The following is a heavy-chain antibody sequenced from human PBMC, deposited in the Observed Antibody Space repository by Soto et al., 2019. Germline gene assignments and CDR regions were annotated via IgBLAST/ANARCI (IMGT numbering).Heavy chain of an antibody. Sequence: PGGSLRLSCAASGFTFSSYAMSWVRQAPGKGLEWVSAISGSGGSTYYADSVKGRFTISRDNSKNTLYLQMNSLRAEDTAVYYCANAPTYYYDSSGYYFGYWGQGTLVTVSS. V-gene: IGHV3-23*01. CDR3: ANAPTYYYDSSGYYFGY. CDR1: GFTFSSYA. J-gene: IGHJ4*02. D-gene: IGHD3-22*01. CDR2: ISGSGGST.